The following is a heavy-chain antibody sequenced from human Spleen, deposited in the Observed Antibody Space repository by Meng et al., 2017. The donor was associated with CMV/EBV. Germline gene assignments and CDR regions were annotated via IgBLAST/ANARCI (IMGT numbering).Heavy chain of an antibody. CDR3: STSVGAARQY. Sequence: LSGAASGFTVSNYGIHWARHVPGKGLEWVALIWYDGSNKAYADSVKGRFTTSRDNSKNTLYLQMNSLRAEDTAVYYCSTSVGAARQYWGQGTLVTVSS. J-gene: IGHJ4*02. CDR1: GFTVSNYG. CDR2: IWYDGSNK. V-gene: IGHV3-30*02. D-gene: IGHD6-6*01.